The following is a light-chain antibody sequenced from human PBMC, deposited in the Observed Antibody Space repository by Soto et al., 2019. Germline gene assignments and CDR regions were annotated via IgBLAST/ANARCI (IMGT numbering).Light chain of an antibody. CDR2: GDN. Sequence: QAVVTQPPSASGTPGQRVTMSCSGSSSNIGSNPVNWYKQLPGAAPKLLIHGDNYRPSGVPDRFSGSKSRTSASLAIGGLQSEDEADYYCATWDDSLNGYVFGPGTKVTVL. J-gene: IGLJ1*01. CDR1: SSNIGSNP. CDR3: ATWDDSLNGYV. V-gene: IGLV1-44*01.